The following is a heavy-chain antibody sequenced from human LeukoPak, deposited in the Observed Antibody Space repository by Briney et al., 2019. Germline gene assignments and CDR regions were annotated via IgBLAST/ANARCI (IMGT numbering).Heavy chain of an antibody. D-gene: IGHD2-2*02. CDR1: GYTFTGYY. CDR3: ARGAGYCSSTSCYNVFDP. Sequence: GASVKVSCKASGYTFTGYYMHWVRQAPGQGLEWMGWINPNSGGTNYAQKFQSRVTMTRDTSISTAYMELSRLRSDDTAVYYCARGAGYCSSTSCYNVFDPWGQGTLVTVSS. V-gene: IGHV1-2*02. J-gene: IGHJ5*02. CDR2: INPNSGGT.